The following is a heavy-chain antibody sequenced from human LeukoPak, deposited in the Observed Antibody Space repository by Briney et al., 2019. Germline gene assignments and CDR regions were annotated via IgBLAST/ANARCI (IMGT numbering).Heavy chain of an antibody. CDR1: GGSISSYY. Sequence: SETLSLTCTVSGGSISSYYWSWIRQPPGKGLEWIGYIYYSGSTNYNPSLKSRVTISVDTSMNQFSLKLSSVTAADTAVYYCARARDYYGSGSPPNWFDPWGQGTLVTVSS. CDR2: IYYSGST. CDR3: ARARDYYGSGSPPNWFDP. D-gene: IGHD3-10*01. V-gene: IGHV4-59*01. J-gene: IGHJ5*02.